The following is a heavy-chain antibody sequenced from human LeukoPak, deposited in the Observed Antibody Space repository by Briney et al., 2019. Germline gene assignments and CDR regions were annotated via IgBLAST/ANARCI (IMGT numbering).Heavy chain of an antibody. CDR1: GGSISNFF. D-gene: IGHD4-17*01. J-gene: IGHJ6*03. V-gene: IGHV4-59*01. CDR3: ARTQTTLTTQYYYYMDV. CDR2: IYYSGNT. Sequence: PSETLSLTCSVSGGSISNFFWSWMRQPPGKGLEWIGYIYYSGNTNYNPSLKSRVTLSVDTSKNQFSLRLRSVTAADTAVYFCARTQTTLTTQYYYYMDVWGKGTTVTVSS.